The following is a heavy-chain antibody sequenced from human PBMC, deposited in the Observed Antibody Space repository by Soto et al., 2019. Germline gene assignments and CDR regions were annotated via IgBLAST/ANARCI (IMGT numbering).Heavy chain of an antibody. CDR2: IRSKGDTYAT. CDR1: GFTLSDSA. CDR3: ARRSVLAGMGFDS. J-gene: IGHJ4*02. V-gene: IGHV3-73*02. D-gene: IGHD6-13*01. Sequence: EVQLVESGGGLVQPGGSLKLSCAASGFTLSDSAIHWVRLASGKGLEWVGLIRSKGDTYATTYAASVKGRFTISKDESKNMASLQMNSLKTDDTAVYYCARRSVLAGMGFDSWGQGSLVTVSS.